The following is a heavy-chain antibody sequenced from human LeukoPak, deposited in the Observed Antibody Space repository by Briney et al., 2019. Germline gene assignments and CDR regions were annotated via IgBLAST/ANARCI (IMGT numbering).Heavy chain of an antibody. J-gene: IGHJ4*02. V-gene: IGHV3-21*01. CDR1: GFTFSSYS. CDR3: ARELWFGELFQPFDY. D-gene: IGHD3-10*01. CDR2: LSSSSSNI. Sequence: GGSLRLSCAASGFTFSSYSMNWVRQAPGKGLEWVSSLSSSSSNIYYAASVKGRFTISRDNAKNSQYLQMNSRRAEDTAVYYCARELWFGELFQPFDYWGQGTLVTVSS.